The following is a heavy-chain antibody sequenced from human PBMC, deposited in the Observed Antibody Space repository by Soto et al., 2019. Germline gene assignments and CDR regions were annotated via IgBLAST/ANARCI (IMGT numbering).Heavy chain of an antibody. CDR2: IYYSGST. CDR3: AIVDGATVVTFFDY. CDR1: GGSISSGGYY. V-gene: IGHV4-31*03. J-gene: IGHJ4*02. Sequence: QVQLQESGPGLVKPSQTLSLTCTVSGGSISSGGYYWSWIRQHPGKGLEWIGYIYYSGSTYYNPSLKSRVTISVDTPKNQFSLKLSSVTAANTAVYYCAIVDGATVVTFFDYWGQGTLVTVSS. D-gene: IGHD4-17*01.